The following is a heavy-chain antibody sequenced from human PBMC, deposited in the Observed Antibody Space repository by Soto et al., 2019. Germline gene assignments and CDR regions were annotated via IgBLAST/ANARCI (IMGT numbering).Heavy chain of an antibody. J-gene: IGHJ4*02. CDR2: ISYDGSNK. CDR1: GFTFSSYA. CDR3: ARVPSSSGRAHFDY. D-gene: IGHD2-15*01. Sequence: QVQLVESGGGVVQPGRSLRLSCAASGFTFSSYAMHWVRQAPGKGLEWVAVISYDGSNKYYAESVKGRFTISRDNSKNTLYLQRSSLRAEDTAAYYCARVPSSSGRAHFDYWGQGTLVTVSS. V-gene: IGHV3-30-3*01.